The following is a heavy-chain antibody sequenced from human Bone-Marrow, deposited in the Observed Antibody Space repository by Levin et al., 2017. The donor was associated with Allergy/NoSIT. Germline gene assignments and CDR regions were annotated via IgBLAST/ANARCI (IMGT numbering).Heavy chain of an antibody. CDR2: IIPIFGAA. CDR3: ARRWGDYGGWAFDI. J-gene: IGHJ3*02. CDR1: GGTFSGYA. D-gene: IGHD4-23*01. V-gene: IGHV1-69*13. Sequence: SVKVSCKASGGTFSGYAISWVRQAPGQGLEWMGGIIPIFGAANYAQKFQGRVTITADESTSTAYVELNSLRSEDTAVYHCARRWGDYGGWAFDIWGQGTMVTVSS.